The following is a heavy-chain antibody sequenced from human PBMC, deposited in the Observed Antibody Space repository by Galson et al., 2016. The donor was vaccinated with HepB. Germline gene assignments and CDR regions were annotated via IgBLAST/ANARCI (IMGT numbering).Heavy chain of an antibody. CDR3: ARDSVRGPGGSRIFDY. CDR1: GYTFTSYH. D-gene: IGHD4-11*01. CDR2: INPSAGGA. Sequence: SVKVSCKASGYTFTSYHIHWVRQAPGQGLEWMGIINPSAGGARYGQKFQDRVTMTRDTSTSTVYMELSSLRSEDTAVYYCARDSVRGPGGSRIFDYWGQGTLVTVSS. V-gene: IGHV1-46*01. J-gene: IGHJ4*02.